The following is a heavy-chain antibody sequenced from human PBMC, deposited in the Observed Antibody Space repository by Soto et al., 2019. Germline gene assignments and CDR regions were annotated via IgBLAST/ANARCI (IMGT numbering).Heavy chain of an antibody. D-gene: IGHD5-12*01. V-gene: IGHV4-34*01. J-gene: IGHJ4*02. CDR2: INRSGST. CDR3: ARQGGYSGYDQYYFDY. Sequence: SETLSLTCAVYGGSFSGYYWSWIRQPPGKGLEWIGEINRSGSTNYNPSLKSRVTISVDTSKNQFSLKLSSVTAADTAVYYCARQGGYSGYDQYYFDYWGQGTLVTVSS. CDR1: GGSFSGYY.